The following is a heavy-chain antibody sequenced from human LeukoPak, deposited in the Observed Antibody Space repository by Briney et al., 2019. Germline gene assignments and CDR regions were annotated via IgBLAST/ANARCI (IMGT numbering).Heavy chain of an antibody. J-gene: IGHJ6*02. CDR1: GGSINRDY. V-gene: IGHV4-59*08. CDR3: ARRCDPYGLDV. Sequence: PSETLSLTCSVSGGSINRDYWSWIRQPPGKGLEWIGYIYFSGSTYYNPSLKSRVTISVGTSKNQFSLKLISVTAADTAVYYCARRCDPYGLDVWGQGTPVTVSS. D-gene: IGHD2-21*02. CDR2: IYFSGST.